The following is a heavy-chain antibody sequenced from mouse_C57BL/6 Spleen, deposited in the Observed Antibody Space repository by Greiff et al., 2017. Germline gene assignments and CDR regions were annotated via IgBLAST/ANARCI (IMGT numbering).Heavy chain of an antibody. CDR3: ARTGDSSGYKEFAY. J-gene: IGHJ3*01. CDR2: IDPSDSEN. V-gene: IGHV1-52*01. Sequence: VQLQQPGAELVRPGSSVKLSCKDSGYTFTSYWMHWVKQRPIQGLEWIGNIDPSDSENHYNQKFKDKATLTVDKSSTTAYMQLSSLTSEDSAVYYCARTGDSSGYKEFAYWGQGTLVTVSA. D-gene: IGHD3-2*02. CDR1: GYTFTSYW.